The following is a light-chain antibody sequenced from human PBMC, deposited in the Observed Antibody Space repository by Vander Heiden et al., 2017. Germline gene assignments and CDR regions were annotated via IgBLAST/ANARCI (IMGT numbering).Light chain of an antibody. Sequence: DIQMTQSPSSLSASVGDRVTITCRASQSISSYLNWYQQKPGKAPKLLIYAASSLQSGVPSRFSGSGSGPDFTLTSSSRQPEDFATYSCQQSDSTPPYTFGQGTKLEIK. CDR1: QSISSY. CDR3: QQSDSTPPYT. V-gene: IGKV1-39*01. CDR2: AAS. J-gene: IGKJ2*01.